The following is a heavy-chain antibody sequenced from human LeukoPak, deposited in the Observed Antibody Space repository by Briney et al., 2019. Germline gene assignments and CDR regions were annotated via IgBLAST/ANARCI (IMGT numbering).Heavy chain of an antibody. J-gene: IGHJ5*02. Sequence: GGSLRLSCAASGFSFHSYGMHWVRQAPGKGLEWVSSISSSSSYIYYADSVKGRFTISRDNAKNSLYLQMNSLRAEDTAVYYCASTLVAGKYNWFDPWGQGTLVTVSS. CDR1: GFSFHSYG. V-gene: IGHV3-21*01. CDR3: ASTLVAGKYNWFDP. CDR2: ISSSSSYI. D-gene: IGHD6-19*01.